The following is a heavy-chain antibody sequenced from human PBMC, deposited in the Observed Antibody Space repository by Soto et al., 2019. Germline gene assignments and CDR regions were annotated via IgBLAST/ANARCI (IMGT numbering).Heavy chain of an antibody. Sequence: QVQLVQSGTEVKKPGASVKVSCKASGYTFRSYGISWVRQAPGQGLEWMGWISGYNGNTHYSQKFQGKVTMTTDTSTSTAYMELRNLGSDDTAVYYRAKADSNYAGRFSYYYMDVWGTGTMVTVSS. J-gene: IGHJ6*03. V-gene: IGHV1-18*01. CDR2: ISGYNGNT. D-gene: IGHD4-4*01. CDR1: GYTFRSYG. CDR3: AKADSNYAGRFSYYYMDV.